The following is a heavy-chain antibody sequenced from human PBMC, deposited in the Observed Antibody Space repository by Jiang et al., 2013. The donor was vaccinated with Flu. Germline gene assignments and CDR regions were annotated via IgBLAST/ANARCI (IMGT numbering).Heavy chain of an antibody. CDR3: ARAYYYDSSAYYYDY. D-gene: IGHD3-22*01. J-gene: IGHJ4*02. Sequence: QKFQGRVTMTRDTSISTAYMDLSRLRSDDTAIYYCARAYYYDSSAYYYDYWGQGTLVTVSS. V-gene: IGHV1-2*02.